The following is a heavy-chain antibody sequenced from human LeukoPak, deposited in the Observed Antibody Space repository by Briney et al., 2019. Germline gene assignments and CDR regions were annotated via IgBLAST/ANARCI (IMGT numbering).Heavy chain of an antibody. CDR2: MSYNGSNK. CDR3: AKEHPFYYYGSGSREYYFDY. J-gene: IGHJ4*02. Sequence: QAGGSLRLSCAASGFTFSSYGMHWVRQAPGKGLEWVAVMSYNGSNKYYADSVKGRFTISRDNSKNTLYLQMNSLRAEDTAVYYCAKEHPFYYYGSGSREYYFDYWGQGTLVTVSS. CDR1: GFTFSSYG. V-gene: IGHV3-30*18. D-gene: IGHD3-10*01.